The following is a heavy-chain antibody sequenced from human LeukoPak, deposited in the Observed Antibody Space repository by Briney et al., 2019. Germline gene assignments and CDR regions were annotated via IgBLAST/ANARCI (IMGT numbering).Heavy chain of an antibody. CDR1: GYTFTGYY. J-gene: IGHJ5*02. V-gene: IGHV1-2*02. CDR3: AKGPRITILWWFDP. CDR2: INPNSGGT. D-gene: IGHD3-3*01. Sequence: ASVKVSCKASGYTFTGYYMHWVRQAPGQGLEWMGWINPNSGGTNYAQKFQGRVTMTRDTSISTAYMELSRLRAEDTAVYYCAKGPRITILWWFDPWGQGTLVTVPS.